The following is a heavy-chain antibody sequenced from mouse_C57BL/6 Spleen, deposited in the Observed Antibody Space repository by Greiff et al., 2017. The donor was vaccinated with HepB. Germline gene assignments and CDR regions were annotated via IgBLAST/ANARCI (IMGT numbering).Heavy chain of an antibody. V-gene: IGHV6-3*01. CDR3: TGSLDY. CDR1: GFTFSNYW. Sequence: EVMLVESGGGLVQPGGSMKLSCVASGFTFSNYWLNWVRQSPEKGLEWVAQIRLKSDNYATHYAESVKGRFTISSDDSKSSVYLQMNNLKAEDTGMYYCTGSLDYWGQGTTLAVSS. J-gene: IGHJ2*01. CDR2: IRLKSDNYAT.